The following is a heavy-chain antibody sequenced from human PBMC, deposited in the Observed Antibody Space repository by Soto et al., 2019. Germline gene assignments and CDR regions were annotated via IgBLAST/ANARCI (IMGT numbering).Heavy chain of an antibody. D-gene: IGHD2-15*01. Sequence: PGGSLRLSCAASGFTFSSYWMRWVRQAPGKGLEWVANIKQDGSEKYYVDSVKGRFTISRDNAKNSLYLQMNSLRAEDTAVYYCARERDCSGGSCFYFDYWGQGTLVTVSS. J-gene: IGHJ4*02. CDR3: ARERDCSGGSCFYFDY. CDR1: GFTFSSYW. V-gene: IGHV3-7*01. CDR2: IKQDGSEK.